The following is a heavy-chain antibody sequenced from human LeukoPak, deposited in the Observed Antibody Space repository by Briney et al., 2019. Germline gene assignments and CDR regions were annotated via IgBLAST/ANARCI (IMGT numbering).Heavy chain of an antibody. D-gene: IGHD6-19*01. Sequence: GASVKVSCKASGYAFTSYGISWVRQAPGQGLEWMGWISAYNGNTNYAPKLQGRVTMTTDTSTSTAYMELSSLRSDDTAMYYCATLRRSGWYIGDWGQGTLVTVSS. J-gene: IGHJ4*02. CDR3: ATLRRSGWYIGD. CDR1: GYAFTSYG. CDR2: ISAYNGNT. V-gene: IGHV1-18*01.